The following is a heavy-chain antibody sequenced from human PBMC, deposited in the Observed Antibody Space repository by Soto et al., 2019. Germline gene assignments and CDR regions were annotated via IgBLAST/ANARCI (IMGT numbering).Heavy chain of an antibody. V-gene: IGHV5-51*01. CDR2: IWPGNSDT. CDR1: GYRFFDYW. J-gene: IGHJ4*02. CDR3: ARGAGYCSAGICYNFDY. D-gene: IGHD2-8*02. Sequence: GESLKISCRGSGYRFFDYWIVWVRQMPGRGLEWMGMIWPGNSDTKYSPSFQGQVTISADKSIGTAYLQWSSLKALDSAIYYCARGAGYCSAGICYNFDYWGQGALVTVSS.